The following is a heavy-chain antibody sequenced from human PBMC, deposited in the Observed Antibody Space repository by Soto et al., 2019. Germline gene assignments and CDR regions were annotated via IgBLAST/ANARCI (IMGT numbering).Heavy chain of an antibody. Sequence: GGSLRLACAASGFTFRSSSMNWVRQAPGKGLEWVSYISSSSSTIYYADSVKGRFTISRDNAKNSLYLQMNSLRDEDTAVYYCARANIVATINYYYYGMDVWGQGTTVTVSS. J-gene: IGHJ6*02. CDR3: ARANIVATINYYYYGMDV. CDR1: GFTFRSSS. V-gene: IGHV3-48*02. CDR2: ISSSSSTI. D-gene: IGHD5-12*01.